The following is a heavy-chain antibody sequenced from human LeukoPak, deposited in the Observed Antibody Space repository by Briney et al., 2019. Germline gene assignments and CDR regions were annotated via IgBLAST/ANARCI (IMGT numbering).Heavy chain of an antibody. CDR2: ISAYNGNT. V-gene: IGHV1-18*01. CDR3: ARPKDIAVAWGAFDI. D-gene: IGHD6-19*01. Sequence: ASVKVSCKASGYTFTSYGISWVRQAPGQGLEWMGWISAYNGNTNYAQKFQGRVTMTTDTSTSTAYMELRSLRSDDTAVYYCARPKDIAVAWGAFDIWGQGTMVTVSS. J-gene: IGHJ3*02. CDR1: GYTFTSYG.